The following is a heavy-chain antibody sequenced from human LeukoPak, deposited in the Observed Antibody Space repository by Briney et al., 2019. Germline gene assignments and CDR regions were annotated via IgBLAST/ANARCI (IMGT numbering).Heavy chain of an antibody. CDR3: ARNIAVAGRGDYMDV. CDR2: KYYSGST. J-gene: IGHJ6*03. V-gene: IGHV4-39*01. D-gene: IGHD6-19*01. Sequence: NPSETLSLTCAVSGGSISSGGYSWSWIRQPPWKGLEWIGSKYYSGSTYYNPSLKNRVTISVDTSKNQFSLKLSSVTAADTAVYYCARNIAVAGRGDYMDVWGKGTTVTISS. CDR1: GGSISSGGYS.